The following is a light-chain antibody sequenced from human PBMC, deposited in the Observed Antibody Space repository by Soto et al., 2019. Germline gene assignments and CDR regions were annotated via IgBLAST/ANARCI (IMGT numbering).Light chain of an antibody. CDR3: QHYWATPYT. CDR2: WAS. CDR1: QNLLYSNNKYY. J-gene: IGKJ2*01. Sequence: DIVMTQSPDSLAVSLGERVTINCKSSQNLLYSNNKYYLAWFQQKPGQPPKLLIYWASTRDAGVPDRFSGSGSGTDFTLTISNLQAEDVATYYCQHYWATPYTFGRGTKLEIK. V-gene: IGKV4-1*01.